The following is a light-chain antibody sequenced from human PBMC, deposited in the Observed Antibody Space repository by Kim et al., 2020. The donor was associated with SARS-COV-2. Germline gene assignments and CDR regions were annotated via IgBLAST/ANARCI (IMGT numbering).Light chain of an antibody. CDR1: ENTNCY. V-gene: IGKV1-5*01. CDR2: DAS. J-gene: IGKJ1*01. CDR3: QQPGM. Sequence: DFQMTQSPSIVSASVGDTVTITCRARENTNCYLAWYQQKSGKAPHLLIYDASILAEGVPSRFSGSGYETEYTLTITNLQPDDIATYYCQQPGMFGPGTKVDIK.